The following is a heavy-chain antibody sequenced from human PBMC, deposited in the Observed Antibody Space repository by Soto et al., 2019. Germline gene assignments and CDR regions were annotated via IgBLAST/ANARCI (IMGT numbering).Heavy chain of an antibody. J-gene: IGHJ4*02. Sequence: GGSLRLSCAASGFTFSSYAMSWVRQAPGKGLEWVSAISGSGGSTYYADSVKGRFTISRDNSKNTLYLQMNSLRAEDTAVYYCAKKAPTPDPTVTTSGYYFDYWGQGTLVTVSS. D-gene: IGHD4-4*01. CDR3: AKKAPTPDPTVTTSGYYFDY. CDR2: ISGSGGST. V-gene: IGHV3-23*01. CDR1: GFTFSSYA.